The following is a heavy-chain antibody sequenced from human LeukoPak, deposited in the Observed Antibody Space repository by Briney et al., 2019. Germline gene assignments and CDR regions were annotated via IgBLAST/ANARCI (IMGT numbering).Heavy chain of an antibody. Sequence: SETLSLTCIVSGGSISSSSYFWGWIRQPPGKGLEWIGSIYYSGSTYYNPSLKSRVTISVDTSKNQFSLKLSSVTAADTAVYYCANYGSYIFQWGQGTLVTVSS. J-gene: IGHJ4*02. CDR1: GGSISSSSYF. V-gene: IGHV4-39*01. CDR3: ANYGSYIFQ. D-gene: IGHD1-26*01. CDR2: IYYSGST.